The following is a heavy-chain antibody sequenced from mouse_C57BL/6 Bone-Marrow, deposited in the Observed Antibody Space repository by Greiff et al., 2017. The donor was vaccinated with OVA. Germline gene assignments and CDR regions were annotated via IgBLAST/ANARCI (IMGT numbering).Heavy chain of an antibody. CDR3: AGVYYGSSYPTFDY. CDR1: GYTFTSYW. V-gene: IGHV1-64*01. D-gene: IGHD1-1*01. J-gene: IGHJ2*01. Sequence: QVQLQQPGAELVKPGASVKLSCKASGYTFTSYWMHWVKQRPGQGLEWIGVINPYNGGTSYNQKFKGKATLTVDKSSSTAYMELNSLTSEDSAVYYCAGVYYGSSYPTFDYWGQGTTLTVSS. CDR2: INPYNGGT.